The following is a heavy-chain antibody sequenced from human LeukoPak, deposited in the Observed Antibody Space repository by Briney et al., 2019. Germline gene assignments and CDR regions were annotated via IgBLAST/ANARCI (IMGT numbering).Heavy chain of an antibody. CDR2: ISGSGGST. J-gene: IGHJ4*02. CDR3: AKGTQPSSGWYLGGPVARTWNHYFDY. CDR1: GFTFSSYA. Sequence: GGSLRLSRAASGFTFSSYAMSWVRQAPGKGLEWVSAISGSGGSTYYADSVKGRFTISRDNSKNTLYLQMNSLRAEDTAVYYCAKGTQPSSGWYLGGPVARTWNHYFDYWGQGTLVTVSS. V-gene: IGHV3-23*01. D-gene: IGHD6-19*01.